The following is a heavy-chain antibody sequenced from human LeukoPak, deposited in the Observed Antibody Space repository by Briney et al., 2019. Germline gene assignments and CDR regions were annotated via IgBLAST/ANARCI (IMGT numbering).Heavy chain of an antibody. CDR3: ARRGGYDYGY. CDR2: IYYSGST. J-gene: IGHJ4*02. CDR1: GGSISSSSYY. Sequence: PSETLSLTCTVSGGSISSSSYYWGWIRQPPGKGLKWIGSIYYSGSTYYNPSLKSRVTISVDTSKNQFSLKLSSVTAADTAVYYCARRGGYDYGYWGQGTLVTVSS. D-gene: IGHD5-12*01. V-gene: IGHV4-39*01.